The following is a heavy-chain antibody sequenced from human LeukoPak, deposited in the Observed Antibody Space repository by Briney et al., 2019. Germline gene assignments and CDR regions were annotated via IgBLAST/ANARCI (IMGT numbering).Heavy chain of an antibody. D-gene: IGHD6-13*01. J-gene: IGHJ4*02. CDR1: GGSISSSSCY. CDR3: ARSSTWYEYDF. CDR2: MSYSGSA. V-gene: IGHV4-39*01. Sequence: PSETLSLTCTVSGGSISSSSCYWGWIRQPPGKGLEWIGSMSYSGSAYYIPSLKSRITTSVDTSRSQFSLKLSSVTAADTAVYYCARSSTWYEYDFWGQGTLVTVSS.